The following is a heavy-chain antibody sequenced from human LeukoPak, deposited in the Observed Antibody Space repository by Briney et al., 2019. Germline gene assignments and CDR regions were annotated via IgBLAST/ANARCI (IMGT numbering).Heavy chain of an antibody. CDR1: GYTFTSYG. CDR3: ARAGAGITGTFRSWFDP. V-gene: IGHV1-18*01. D-gene: IGHD1-20*01. Sequence: ASVKVSCKASGYTFTSYGISWVRQAPGQGLEWMGWISAYNGNTNYAQKLQGRVTMTTDTSTSTAYMELRSLRSDDTAVYYCARAGAGITGTFRSWFDPWGQGTLVTVSS. J-gene: IGHJ5*02. CDR2: ISAYNGNT.